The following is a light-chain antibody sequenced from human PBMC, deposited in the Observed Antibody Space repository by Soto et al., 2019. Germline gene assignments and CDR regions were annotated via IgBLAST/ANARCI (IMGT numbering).Light chain of an antibody. CDR3: QQYVGSPLT. V-gene: IGKV3-20*01. J-gene: IGKJ4*01. Sequence: EIVLTQSPGTLSLSPEERATLSCRASQSVSSSLIWYQQKPGRAPRLLMYGVSNRACGIPDRFSGSGSGTDFTLTISRLEPGDFAVYYCQQYVGSPLTFGGGTKVEIK. CDR2: GVS. CDR1: QSVSSS.